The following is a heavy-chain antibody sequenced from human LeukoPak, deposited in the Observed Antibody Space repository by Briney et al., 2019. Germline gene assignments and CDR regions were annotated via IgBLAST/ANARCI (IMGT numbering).Heavy chain of an antibody. CDR1: GFTLRSYW. CDR2: IKHDESEK. V-gene: IGHV3-7*01. J-gene: IGHJ4*02. Sequence: GGSLRLSCTASGFTLRSYWMSWVRQAPGKGPEWVANIKHDESEKYYVDSVKGRFTISRDNTKNSLYLRMNSLRAEDTAVYYCARGEDSSSGEGYWGQGTLVTVSS. D-gene: IGHD6-13*01. CDR3: ARGEDSSSGEGY.